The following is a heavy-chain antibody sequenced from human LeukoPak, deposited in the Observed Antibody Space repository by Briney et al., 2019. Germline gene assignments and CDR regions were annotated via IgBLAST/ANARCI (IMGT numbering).Heavy chain of an antibody. CDR1: GSTFSSYW. CDR3: AREDYNWKQRRGLIDY. D-gene: IGHD1-1*01. Sequence: QPGGSLRLSCAASGSTFSSYWMSWVRQAPGKGLEWVANIKQNGSKKYYVDSVKGRFTISRDNAKNSLYLQMNSLRAEDTAVYYCAREDYNWKQRRGLIDYWGQGTLVTVSS. J-gene: IGHJ4*02. CDR2: IKQNGSKK. V-gene: IGHV3-7*01.